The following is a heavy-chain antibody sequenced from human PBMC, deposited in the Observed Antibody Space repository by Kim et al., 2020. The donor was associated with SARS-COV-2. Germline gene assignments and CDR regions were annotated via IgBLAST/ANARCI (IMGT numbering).Heavy chain of an antibody. Sequence: GGSLRLSCSASGLSFDSFAMNWVRQAPGKGLEWVAVISYDGRNKEYVDSVKGRFTISRDNSKSTLYLQMNSLRVEDTAVYYCARGNYYESVSLSDYYNGMDVWGQGTTVTVSS. CDR1: GLSFDSFA. D-gene: IGHD3-10*01. CDR2: ISYDGRNK. V-gene: IGHV3-30-3*01. J-gene: IGHJ6*02. CDR3: ARGNYYESVSLSDYYNGMDV.